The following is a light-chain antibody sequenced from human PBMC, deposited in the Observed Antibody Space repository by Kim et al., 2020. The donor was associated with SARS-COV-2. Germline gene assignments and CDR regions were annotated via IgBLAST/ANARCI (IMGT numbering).Light chain of an antibody. CDR3: SSYTSSSTWV. Sequence: QSALTQPASVSGSPGQSITISCTGTSSDLGGYNYVSWYQQHPGKAPKLMIYDVSTRPPGISNRFSGSKSGNTASLTVSGLQAEDEADYYCSSYTSSSTWVFGGGTK. J-gene: IGLJ3*02. V-gene: IGLV2-14*03. CDR1: SSDLGGYNY. CDR2: DVS.